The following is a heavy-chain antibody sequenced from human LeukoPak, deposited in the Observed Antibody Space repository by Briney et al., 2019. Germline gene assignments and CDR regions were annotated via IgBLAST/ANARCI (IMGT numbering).Heavy chain of an antibody. D-gene: IGHD5-12*01. Sequence: GGSLGLSCAASGFTFSSYAMSWVRQAPGKGLEWVSAISGSGGSTYYADSVKGRFTISRDNSKNTLCLQMNSLRAEDTAVYYCANRGYSGYPFDYWGQGTLVTVSS. CDR2: ISGSGGST. CDR3: ANRGYSGYPFDY. CDR1: GFTFSSYA. V-gene: IGHV3-23*01. J-gene: IGHJ4*02.